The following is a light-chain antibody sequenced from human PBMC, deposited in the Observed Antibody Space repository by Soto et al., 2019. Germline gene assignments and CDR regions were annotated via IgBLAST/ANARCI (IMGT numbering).Light chain of an antibody. Sequence: QSALTQPASVSGSPGQSITISCTGTSSDVGGYNYVSWYQQPPAKAPKLMIYEVSNRPSGVSNRFSGSKSGNTASLTISGLQAEDEADYYCSSYTSSSTLVFGTGTKVTVL. J-gene: IGLJ1*01. CDR3: SSYTSSSTLV. CDR1: SSDVGGYNY. V-gene: IGLV2-14*01. CDR2: EVS.